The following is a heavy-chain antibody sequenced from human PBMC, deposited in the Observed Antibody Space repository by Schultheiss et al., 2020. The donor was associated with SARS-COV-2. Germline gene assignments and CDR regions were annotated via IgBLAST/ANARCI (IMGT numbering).Heavy chain of an antibody. J-gene: IGHJ6*03. CDR3: ARDFSLSYYMDV. Sequence: GESLKISCAASGFTFSSYWMSWVRQAPGKGLEWVSYISSSGTTIYYADSVKGRFTISRDNAKNSLYLQMNSLRAEDTAVYYCARDFSLSYYMDVWGKGTTVTVSS. CDR2: ISSSGTTI. CDR1: GFTFSSYW. V-gene: IGHV3-48*01. D-gene: IGHD2/OR15-2a*01.